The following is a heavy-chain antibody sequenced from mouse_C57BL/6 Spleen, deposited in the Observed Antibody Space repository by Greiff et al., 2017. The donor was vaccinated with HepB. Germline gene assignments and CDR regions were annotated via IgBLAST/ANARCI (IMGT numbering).Heavy chain of an antibody. Sequence: QVQLQQPGAELVKPGASVKMSCKASGYTFTSYWITWVKQRPGQGLEWIGDIYPGSGSTNYNEKFKSKATLTVDTSSSTAYMQLSSLTSEDSAVYYCARNPHYYGSSYEYFDYWGQGTTLTVSS. CDR3: ARNPHYYGSSYEYFDY. D-gene: IGHD1-1*01. V-gene: IGHV1-55*01. CDR1: GYTFTSYW. CDR2: IYPGSGST. J-gene: IGHJ2*01.